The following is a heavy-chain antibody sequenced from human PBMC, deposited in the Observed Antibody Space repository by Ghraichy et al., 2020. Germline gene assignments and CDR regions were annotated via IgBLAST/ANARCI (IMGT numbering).Heavy chain of an antibody. CDR2: IYYSGST. CDR3: AIQSRDGYIDDAFDI. Sequence: SETLSLTCTVSGGSISSYYWSWIRQPPGKGLEWIGYIYYSGSTNYNPSLKSRVTISVDTSKNQFSLKLSSVTAADTAVYYCAIQSRDGYIDDAFDIWGQGTMVTVSS. J-gene: IGHJ3*02. CDR1: GGSISSYY. V-gene: IGHV4-59*01. D-gene: IGHD5-24*01.